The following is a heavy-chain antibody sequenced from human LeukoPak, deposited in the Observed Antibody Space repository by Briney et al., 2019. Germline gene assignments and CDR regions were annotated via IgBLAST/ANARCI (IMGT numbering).Heavy chain of an antibody. J-gene: IGHJ3*02. CDR1: GFTLRIYG. V-gene: IGHV3-30*18. D-gene: IGHD6-19*01. CDR3: AKERGSCCFPPDAFDI. Sequence: RGAPRLSCAPSGFTLRIYGMRSVRDAPGKRLGRVWVISYNGSKKNSAHSVRGRFTISRENSKNTLYLHINSVREENTRVYYCAKERGSCCFPPDAFDIWGQGTMVAVSS. CDR2: ISYNGSKK.